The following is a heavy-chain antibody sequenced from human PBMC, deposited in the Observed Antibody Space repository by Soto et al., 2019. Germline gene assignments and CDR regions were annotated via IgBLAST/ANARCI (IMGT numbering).Heavy chain of an antibody. J-gene: IGHJ3*02. CDR2: INWNGGRT. CDR1: GFTFNDYG. V-gene: IGHV3-20*04. Sequence: GGSLRLSCAASGFTFNDYGVSWVRQAPGKGLEWVSGINWNGGRTGYADSVQGRFTISRDNAKNSLYLQMNSLRAEETAFYYCARVLSSPDAFDIWGQGTMVTVSS. D-gene: IGHD2-15*01. CDR3: ARVLSSPDAFDI.